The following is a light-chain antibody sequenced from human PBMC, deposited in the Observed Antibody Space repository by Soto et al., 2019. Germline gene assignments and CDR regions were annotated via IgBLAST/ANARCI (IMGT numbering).Light chain of an antibody. CDR1: QSVSYSH. CDR2: GAS. J-gene: IGKJ1*01. CDR3: QQYGSSPPWT. V-gene: IGKV3-20*01. Sequence: EIALTQSPGTLSLSPGERATLLCRTSQSVSYSHLGWYQQKPGQAPRLLIYGASSRATGIPDRFSGSGSGTDFTLTISSLQSEDFAVYYCQQYGSSPPWTFGQGTKVDIK.